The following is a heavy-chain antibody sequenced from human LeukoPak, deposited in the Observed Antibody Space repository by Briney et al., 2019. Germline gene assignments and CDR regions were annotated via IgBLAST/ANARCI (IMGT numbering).Heavy chain of an antibody. D-gene: IGHD3-22*01. V-gene: IGHV3-21*01. CDR3: AREIKYYYDSSGYLRFDY. J-gene: IGHJ4*02. CDR1: GFTFSSYS. CDR2: ISSSSSYI. Sequence: PGGSLRLSCAASGFTFSSYSMNWVRQAPGKGLEWVSSISSSSSYIYYADSVKGRSTISRDNAKNSLYLQMNSLRAEDTAVYYCAREIKYYYDSSGYLRFDYWGQGTLVTVSS.